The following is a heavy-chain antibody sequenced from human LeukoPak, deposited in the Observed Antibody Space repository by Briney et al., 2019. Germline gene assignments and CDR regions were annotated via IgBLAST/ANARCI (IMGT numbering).Heavy chain of an antibody. CDR3: AKVSLSGPRQGEPNGEGEYYFDC. CDR2: ISWNSGSI. D-gene: IGHD3-16*01. V-gene: IGHV3-9*01. CDR1: GFTFDDYA. Sequence: PAGGSLRLSCAASGFTFDDYAMHWVRQAPGKGLEWVSGISWNSGSIGYADSVKGRFTISRDNAKNSLYLQMNSLRAEDTALYYCAKVSLSGPRQGEPNGEGEYYFDCWGQGTLVTVSS. J-gene: IGHJ4*02.